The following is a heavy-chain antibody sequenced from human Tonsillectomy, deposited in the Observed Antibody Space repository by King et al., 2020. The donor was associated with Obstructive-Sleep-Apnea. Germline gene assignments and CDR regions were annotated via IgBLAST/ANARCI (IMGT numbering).Heavy chain of an antibody. J-gene: IGHJ5*02. V-gene: IGHV6-1*01. CDR2: TYYRSKWFT. CDR1: GDSVSSNSAA. D-gene: IGHD6-13*01. CDR3: ARDAGYWWFDP. Sequence: VQLQQSGPGLVKPSQTLSLTCAISGDSVSSNSAAWNWISQSPSRGLEWLGRTYYRSKWFTDYAGYVKSRITISADTSKNQFSLQVNSVTPGDTALYYCARDAGYWWFDPWGQGTLVTVSS.